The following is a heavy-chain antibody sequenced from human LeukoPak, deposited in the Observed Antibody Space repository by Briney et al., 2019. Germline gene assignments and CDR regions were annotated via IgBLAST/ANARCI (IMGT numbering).Heavy chain of an antibody. CDR3: ASLGLSLTPLDY. V-gene: IGHV3-30*02. Sequence: GGSLRLSCAASGFTFSSYDMHWVRQAPGKGLEWVAFIRYDGSNKYYADSVKGRFTISRDNSKNTLYLQMNSLRAEDTAVYYCASLGLSLTPLDYWGQGTLVTVSS. J-gene: IGHJ4*02. CDR2: IRYDGSNK. CDR1: GFTFSSYD. D-gene: IGHD3-16*02.